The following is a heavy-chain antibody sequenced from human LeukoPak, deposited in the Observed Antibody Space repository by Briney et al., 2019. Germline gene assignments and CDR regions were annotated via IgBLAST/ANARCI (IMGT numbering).Heavy chain of an antibody. D-gene: IGHD5-18*01. V-gene: IGHV1-18*04. CDR3: ASWNTAMGNAFDI. CDR2: ISAYNGNT. J-gene: IGHJ3*02. CDR1: GYTFTTYG. Sequence: EASVKVSCTASGYTFTTYGISWVRQAPGQGLEWMGCISAYNGNTNYAQTLQGRVTMTTDTSTSTAYMELRSLRSDDTAVYYCASWNTAMGNAFDIWGQGTMVTVSS.